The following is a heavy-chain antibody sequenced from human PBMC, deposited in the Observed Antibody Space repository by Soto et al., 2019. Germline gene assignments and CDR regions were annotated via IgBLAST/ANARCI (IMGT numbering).Heavy chain of an antibody. CDR3: ASKWSCGGDCSGVLQH. Sequence: PSETLSLTCTVSGGSISSGGYYWSWIRQHPGKGLEWIGYIYYSGSTYYNPSLKSRVTISVDTSKNQFSLKLSSVTAADTAVYYCASKWSCGGDCSGVLQHWGQRTLVTVSS. J-gene: IGHJ1*01. D-gene: IGHD2-21*02. CDR1: GGSISSGGYY. V-gene: IGHV4-31*03. CDR2: IYYSGST.